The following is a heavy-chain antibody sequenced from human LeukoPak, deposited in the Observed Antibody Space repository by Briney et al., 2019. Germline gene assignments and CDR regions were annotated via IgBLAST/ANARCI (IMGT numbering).Heavy chain of an antibody. D-gene: IGHD2-2*01. CDR1: GDSITNAEYH. J-gene: IGHJ4*02. Sequence: PSETLSLTCIVSGDSITNAEYHWGWSRQPPGAGLEWIGNIYYTGITYYNPSLKSRVTISLDTSKNQFSLRPTSVTAADTAFYHCARSIHGAPGDYWGQGTLVTVSS. CDR3: ARSIHGAPGDY. V-gene: IGHV4-39*07. CDR2: IYYTGIT.